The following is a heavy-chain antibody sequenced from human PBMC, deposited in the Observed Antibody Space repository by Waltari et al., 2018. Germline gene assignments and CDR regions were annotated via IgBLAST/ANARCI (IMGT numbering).Heavy chain of an antibody. CDR1: GFTFSSYS. D-gene: IGHD2-2*01. J-gene: IGHJ4*02. CDR3: ARDPRYCSSTSCHDY. V-gene: IGHV3-21*01. CDR2: ISSSSSYI. Sequence: EVQLVESGGGLVKPGGSLRLSCEASGFTFSSYSMNWVRPAPGKGLEWASSISSSSSYIYYADSVKGRFTISRDNAKNSLYLQMNSLRAEDTAVYYCARDPRYCSSTSCHDYWGQGTLVTVSS.